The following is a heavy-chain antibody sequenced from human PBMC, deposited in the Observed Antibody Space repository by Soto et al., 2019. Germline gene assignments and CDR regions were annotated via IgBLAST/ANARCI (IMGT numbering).Heavy chain of an antibody. J-gene: IGHJ4*02. CDR2: IYYSGST. CDR1: GGSISSSSYY. V-gene: IGHV4-39*01. CDR3: ARHALGRGSSSSGAFGYFDY. D-gene: IGHD6-13*01. Sequence: QLQLQESGPGLVKPSETLSLTCTVSGGSISSSSYYWGWIRQPPGKGLEWIGSIYYSGSTYYNPSLKSRVTISVDTSKNQFSLKLSSVTAADTAVYYCARHALGRGSSSSGAFGYFDYWGQGTLVTVSS.